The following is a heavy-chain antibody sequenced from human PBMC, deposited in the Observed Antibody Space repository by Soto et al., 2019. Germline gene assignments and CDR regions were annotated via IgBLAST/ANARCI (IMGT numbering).Heavy chain of an antibody. D-gene: IGHD3-3*01. CDR2: IYPGDSDT. J-gene: IGHJ6*02. Sequence: GESLKISCKGSGYSFASYWIGWVRQMPGKGLEWMGIIYPGDSDTRYSPSFQGQVTISADKSISTAYLQWSSLKASDTAMYYCARTPSSGTIFGVVIPDYYYGMDVWGQGTTVTVSS. V-gene: IGHV5-51*01. CDR1: GYSFASYW. CDR3: ARTPSSGTIFGVVIPDYYYGMDV.